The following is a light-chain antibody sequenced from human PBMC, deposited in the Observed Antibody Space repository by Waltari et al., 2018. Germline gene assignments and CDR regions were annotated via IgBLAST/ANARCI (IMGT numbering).Light chain of an antibody. J-gene: IGKJ3*01. V-gene: IGKV4-1*01. CDR2: WAS. CDR3: QQYYTTPFT. CDR1: QSVLYNSNNKNS. Sequence: DIVMTQSPDSLAVSLGERATINCKSSQSVLYNSNNKNSLAWNQQKPGQPPKLLMYWASTREAGVPDRVSGSGSGTDFTLTVSSLQAEDVAVYYCQQYYTTPFTFGPGTKVDI.